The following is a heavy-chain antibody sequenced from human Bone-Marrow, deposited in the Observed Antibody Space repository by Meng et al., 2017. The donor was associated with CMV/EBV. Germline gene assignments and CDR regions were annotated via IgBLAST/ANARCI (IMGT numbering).Heavy chain of an antibody. V-gene: IGHV3-30*02. D-gene: IGHD2-2*02. CDR3: ARETVVPAAIEGVYYYYYGMDV. CDR1: RLIFHNYD. CDR2: IRYDGITS. J-gene: IGHJ6*02. Sequence: GGSLRLSCAAPRLIFHNYDIHWVRQAPGRGLEWVTFIRYDGITSDYADSVKGRFTISRDNSKNTLYLQMNSLRAEDTAVYYCARETVVPAAIEGVYYYYYGMDVWGQGTTVTVSS.